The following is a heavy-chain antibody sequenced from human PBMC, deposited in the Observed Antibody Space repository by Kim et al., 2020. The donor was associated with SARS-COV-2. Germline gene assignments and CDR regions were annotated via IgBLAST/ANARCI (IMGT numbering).Heavy chain of an antibody. J-gene: IGHJ4*02. D-gene: IGHD7-27*01. CDR1: GLTVSSYY. V-gene: IGHV3-53*01. Sequence: GGSLRLSCAASGLTVSSYYMSWVRQAPGKGLEWVSVIYSGDSTYYADSVKGRFTVSRDNSKNTVYLQMNSLRVEDTAMYYCTANLGSTTSQGAYWGQGALATVPS. CDR3: TANLGSTTSQGAY. CDR2: IYSGDST.